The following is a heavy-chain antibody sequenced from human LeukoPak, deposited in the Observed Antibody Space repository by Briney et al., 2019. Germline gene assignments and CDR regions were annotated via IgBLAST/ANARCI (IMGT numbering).Heavy chain of an antibody. Sequence: PSVTVSCTASGYTFTSYDINWLRQATGQGLEWMGWMNTNSGNTGYAQKFQGRVTITRNTSISKDYMELSSLRSEDTAVYYCARGQRGYSYGYLIDYWGQGTLVTVSS. CDR3: ARGQRGYSYGYLIDY. CDR2: MNTNSGNT. V-gene: IGHV1-8*03. J-gene: IGHJ4*02. D-gene: IGHD5-18*01. CDR1: GYTFTSYD.